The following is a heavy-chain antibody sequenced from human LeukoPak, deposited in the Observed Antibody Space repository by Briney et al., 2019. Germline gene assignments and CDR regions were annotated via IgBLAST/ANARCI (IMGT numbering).Heavy chain of an antibody. CDR2: INPNSGGT. D-gene: IGHD6-19*01. Sequence: ASVKVSCKASGYTFTGYYMHWVRQAPGQGLEWMGWINPNSGGTNYAQKFQGRVTMTRDTSISTAYMELSRLRSDDTAVYYCSRDRGEQWLVLHHYCGMDVWGQGTTVTVSS. J-gene: IGHJ6*02. CDR1: GYTFTGYY. CDR3: SRDRGEQWLVLHHYCGMDV. V-gene: IGHV1-2*02.